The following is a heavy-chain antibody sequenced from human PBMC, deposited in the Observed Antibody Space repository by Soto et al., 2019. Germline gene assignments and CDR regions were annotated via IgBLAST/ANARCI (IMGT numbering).Heavy chain of an antibody. V-gene: IGHV1-69*01. CDR1: GGTFSSYA. Sequence: QVQLVQSGAEVKKPGSSVKVSCKASGGTFSSYAISWVRQAPGQGLEWLGGIIPILGSANYAQKFQDRVTSTADESTTTTYMELSSLRSEGAAVYSCASRDRVDAFDIWGQGTMVTVSS. CDR3: ASRDRVDAFDI. CDR2: IIPILGSA. J-gene: IGHJ3*02.